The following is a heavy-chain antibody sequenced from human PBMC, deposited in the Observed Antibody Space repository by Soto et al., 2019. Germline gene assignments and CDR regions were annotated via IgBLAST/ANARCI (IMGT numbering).Heavy chain of an antibody. CDR3: ARDGGEYYGFLTAYDEPERPSGWFDP. Sequence: PGGSLRLSCAASGFPFISYSMNWVRQAPGKGLEWVSSISSSSTYIYYADSVKGRFTISRDNAMNSLYLQMNTLRAEDTAVYYCARDGGEYYGFLTAYDEPERPSGWFDPWGQGTLVTVSS. D-gene: IGHD3-9*01. CDR2: ISSSSTYI. CDR1: GFPFISYS. J-gene: IGHJ5*02. V-gene: IGHV3-21*01.